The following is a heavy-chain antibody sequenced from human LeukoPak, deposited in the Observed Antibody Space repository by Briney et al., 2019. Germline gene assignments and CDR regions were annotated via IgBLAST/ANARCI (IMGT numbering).Heavy chain of an antibody. CDR3: ARDPRIAAAGRGDGLGY. CDR2: INPNSGGT. V-gene: IGHV1-2*02. D-gene: IGHD6-13*01. J-gene: IGHJ4*02. CDR1: GYTFTGYY. Sequence: GASVKVSCKASGYTFTGYYMHWVRQAPGQGLEWMGWINPNSGGTNYAQKFQGRVTMTRDTSISTAYMELSRLRSDDTAVYYCARDPRIAAAGRGDGLGYWGQGTLVTVSS.